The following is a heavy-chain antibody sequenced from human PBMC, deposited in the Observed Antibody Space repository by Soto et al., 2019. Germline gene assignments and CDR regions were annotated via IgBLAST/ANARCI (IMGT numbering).Heavy chain of an antibody. CDR2: TRNKANSYTT. Sequence: PGGSLRLSCAASGFTFSDHYMDWVRQAPGKGLEWVGRTRNKANSYTTEYAASVKGRFTISRDDSKNSLYLQMNSLKTEDTAVYYCARRSGSYKYYFDYWGQGTLVTVSS. D-gene: IGHD1-26*01. J-gene: IGHJ4*02. CDR3: ARRSGSYKYYFDY. CDR1: GFTFSDHY. V-gene: IGHV3-72*01.